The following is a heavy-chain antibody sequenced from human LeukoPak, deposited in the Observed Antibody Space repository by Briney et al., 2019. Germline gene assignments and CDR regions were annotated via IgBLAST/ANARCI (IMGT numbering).Heavy chain of an antibody. J-gene: IGHJ3*02. V-gene: IGHV3-48*01. CDR3: TCYADAFDI. CDR2: ISRSSSII. CDR1: GFTFSNYS. D-gene: IGHD2-15*01. Sequence: PGGSLRLSCAASGFTFSNYSMNWVRQAPGKGLEWVSYISRSSSIIYYADSVKGRFTISRDNAKNSLYLQMNSLRAEDTAVYYCTCYADAFDIWGQGTMVTVSS.